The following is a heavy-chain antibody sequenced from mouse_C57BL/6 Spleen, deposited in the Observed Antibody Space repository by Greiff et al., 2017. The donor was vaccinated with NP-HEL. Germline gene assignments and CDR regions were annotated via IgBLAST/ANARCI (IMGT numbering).Heavy chain of an antibody. CDR3: ARKSGNYYAMDY. J-gene: IGHJ4*01. V-gene: IGHV1-82*01. CDR2: IYPGAGDT. Sequence: VQLQQSGPELVKPGASVKISCKASGYAFSSSWMNWVKQRPGKGLEWIGRIYPGAGDTNYSGKFKGKATLTADKSSSTAYMQLSSLTSEDSAVYFGARKSGNYYAMDYWGQGTSVTVAS. CDR1: GYAFSSSW. D-gene: IGHD2-10*02.